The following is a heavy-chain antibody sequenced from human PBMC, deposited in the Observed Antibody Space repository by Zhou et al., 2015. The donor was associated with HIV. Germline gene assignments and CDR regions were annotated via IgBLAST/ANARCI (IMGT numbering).Heavy chain of an antibody. V-gene: IGHV3-33*01. CDR2: IWYDGSYK. CDR3: ARDQSGYSYGTYYFDY. D-gene: IGHD5-18*01. CDR1: GFTFSSYG. Sequence: QVQLVESGGGVVQPGRSLRLSCAASGFTFSSYGMHWVRQAPGKGLEWVAVIWYDGSYKYYADSVKGRFTISRDNSKNTLYLQMNSLRAEDTAVYYCARDQSGYSYGTYYFDYWGQGTLVTVSS. J-gene: IGHJ4*02.